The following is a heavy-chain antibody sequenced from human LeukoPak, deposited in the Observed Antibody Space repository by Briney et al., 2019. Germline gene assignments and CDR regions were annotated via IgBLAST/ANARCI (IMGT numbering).Heavy chain of an antibody. CDR2: ISWNSGSI. J-gene: IGHJ4*02. CDR3: AKAGYSYGLVFFDY. CDR1: GFTFDDYA. Sequence: PGRSLRLSCAASGFTFDDYAMHWVRQAPGKGLEWVSGISWNSGSIGYADSVKGRFTISRDNAENSLYLQMNSLRAEDTALYYCAKAGYSYGLVFFDYWGQGTLVTVSS. D-gene: IGHD5-18*01. V-gene: IGHV3-9*01.